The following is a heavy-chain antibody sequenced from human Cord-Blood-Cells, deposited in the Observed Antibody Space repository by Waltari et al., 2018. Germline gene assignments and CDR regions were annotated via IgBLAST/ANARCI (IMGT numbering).Heavy chain of an antibody. D-gene: IGHD3-3*01. Sequence: QVQLVQSGAEVKKPGASVKVSCKASGYTFTSYGISWVRQATGQRLEWMGWISAYNGNTNYAQKLQGRVTMTTDTSTSTAYMELRSLRSDDTAVYYCARDRGYDFWSGYPNWFDPWGQGTLVTVSS. J-gene: IGHJ5*02. CDR1: GYTFTSYG. CDR3: ARDRGYDFWSGYPNWFDP. CDR2: ISAYNGNT. V-gene: IGHV1-18*04.